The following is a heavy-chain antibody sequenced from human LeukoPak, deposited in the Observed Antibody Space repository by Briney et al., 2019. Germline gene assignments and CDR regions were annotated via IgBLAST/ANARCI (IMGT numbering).Heavy chain of an antibody. V-gene: IGHV3-30*02. CDR1: GFTFSSYG. D-gene: IGHD3-22*01. J-gene: IGHJ3*02. Sequence: PGGSLRLSCAASGFTFSSYGMHWVRQAPGKGLEWVAFIRNDGTNKYYADSVKGRFTISRDNSKNTLYLQMNSLRAEDTAVYYCAKEGTYYDSSGYYLAFDIWGQGTMVTVSS. CDR3: AKEGTYYDSSGYYLAFDI. CDR2: IRNDGTNK.